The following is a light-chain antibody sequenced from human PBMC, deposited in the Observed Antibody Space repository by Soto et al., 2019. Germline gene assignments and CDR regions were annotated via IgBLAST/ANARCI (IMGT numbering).Light chain of an antibody. CDR3: QQYGSLIT. J-gene: IGKJ5*01. V-gene: IGKV3-15*01. Sequence: EIVMTQSPATLSVSPGEGSTFSFRASQSINTKIAWYQLKPGQAPRLLIYDASIRATGIPARFSGSGSGTDFTLTISRLEPEDFAVYYCQQYGSLITFGQGTRLEIK. CDR1: QSINTK. CDR2: DAS.